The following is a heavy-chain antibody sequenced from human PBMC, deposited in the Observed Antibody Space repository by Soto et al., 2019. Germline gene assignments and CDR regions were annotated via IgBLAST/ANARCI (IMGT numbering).Heavy chain of an antibody. D-gene: IGHD1-1*01. CDR1: GGSISSGGCH. J-gene: IGHJ6*03. CDR2: IYYSGST. V-gene: IGHV4-61*08. Sequence: PSETLSLTCTVSGGSISSGGCHWTWIPQPPGKGLEWIGYIYYSGSTNYNPSLKSRVTISVDTSKNQFSLKLSSVTAADTAVYYCARARKLEGYYMDVWGKGTTVTVSS. CDR3: ARARKLEGYYMDV.